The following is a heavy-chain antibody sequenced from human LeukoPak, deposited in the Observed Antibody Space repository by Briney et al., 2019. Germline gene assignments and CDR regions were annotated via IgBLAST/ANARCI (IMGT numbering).Heavy chain of an antibody. CDR1: GYTFTNYD. CDR3: ARGRGGTVVRGYLDY. Sequence: ASVKVSCKASGYTFTNYDIMWVRQATAQGPEWMRWMNSNSGNTGYAQKFQGRVTMTRDTSINTAYMELHSLTSEDTAVYYCARGRGGTVVRGYLDYWGQGTLVTVSS. D-gene: IGHD3-10*01. J-gene: IGHJ4*02. CDR2: MNSNSGNT. V-gene: IGHV1-8*01.